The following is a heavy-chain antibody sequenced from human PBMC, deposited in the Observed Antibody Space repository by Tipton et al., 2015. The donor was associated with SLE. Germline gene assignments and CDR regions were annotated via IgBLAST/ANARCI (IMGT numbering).Heavy chain of an antibody. CDR2: IYYSGST. D-gene: IGHD3-22*01. CDR1: GGSISSHY. CDR3: ARGFGHYDSSGYPYAFDI. J-gene: IGHJ3*02. V-gene: IGHV4-59*11. Sequence: TLSLTCTVSGGSISSHYWSWIRQPPGKGLEWIGYIYYSGSTNYNLSLKSRVTISVDTSKNQFSLKLSSVTAADTAVYYCARGFGHYDSSGYPYAFDIWGQGTMVTVSS.